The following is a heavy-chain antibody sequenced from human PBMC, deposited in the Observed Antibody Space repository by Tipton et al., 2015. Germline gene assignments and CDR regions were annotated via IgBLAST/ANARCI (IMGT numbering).Heavy chain of an antibody. CDR2: ISPSSDYI. V-gene: IGHV3-21*01. D-gene: IGHD5-18*01. Sequence: KPGASVKVSCKVFGYSVTEFSMHWVRQAPGKGLEWVSSISPSSDYIYYGGSLKGRFSISRDNANNSLFLQMNSLRAEDTAVYYCARGGSRYGYSIFDLWGRGTLVTVSS. CDR3: ARGGSRYGYSIFDL. CDR1: GYSVTEFS. J-gene: IGHJ2*01.